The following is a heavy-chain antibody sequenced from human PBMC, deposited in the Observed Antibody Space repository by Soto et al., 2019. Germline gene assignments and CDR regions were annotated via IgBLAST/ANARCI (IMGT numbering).Heavy chain of an antibody. D-gene: IGHD6-13*01. CDR3: AERPLTAAGFDL. Sequence: EVQLLESGGGLVQPGGSLRLSCAASGFTFSNYAMTWVRQAPGKGLEWVSVITGSGGGTYFVDSVKGRFTISRDNSKNTVYPQMNSPRGQDPAVYYRAERPLTAAGFDLWGQGTLGNLSS. CDR1: GFTFSNYA. J-gene: IGHJ4*02. V-gene: IGHV3-23*01. CDR2: ITGSGGGT.